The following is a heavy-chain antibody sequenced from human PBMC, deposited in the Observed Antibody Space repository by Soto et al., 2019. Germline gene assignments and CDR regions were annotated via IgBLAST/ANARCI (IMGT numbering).Heavy chain of an antibody. CDR1: GGSLRNSV. CDR2: VIPILGTA. CDR3: ARIGHPGH. Sequence: QVQLVQSGAEVKKPGSSVKVSCTASGGSLRNSVISWVRQAPAQRLEWMGGVIPILGTANYAQKFQGRVTMTADEATSTAYMDLSSLSPVDTAVYYCARIGHPGHWGPGTLVIVSS. J-gene: IGHJ4*02. V-gene: IGHV1-69*01.